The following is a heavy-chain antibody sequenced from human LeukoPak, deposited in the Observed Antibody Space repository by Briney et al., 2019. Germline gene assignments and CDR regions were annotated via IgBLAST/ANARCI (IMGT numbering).Heavy chain of an antibody. CDR2: ISSSGSTI. D-gene: IGHD3-10*01. Sequence: PGGSLRLSCAASGFTFSDYYMSWIRQAPGKGLEWVSYISSSGSTIYYADSVKGRFTISRDNAENSLYLQMNSLRAEDTAVYYCAREKEGSGSTHAFDIWGQGTMVTVSS. CDR1: GFTFSDYY. V-gene: IGHV3-11*04. J-gene: IGHJ3*02. CDR3: AREKEGSGSTHAFDI.